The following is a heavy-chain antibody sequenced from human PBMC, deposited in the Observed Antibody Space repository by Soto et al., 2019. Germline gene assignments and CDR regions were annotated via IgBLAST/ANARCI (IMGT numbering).Heavy chain of an antibody. CDR3: ATAEIFSLSFDY. Sequence: PWGSLRVAWASSGVTFSGYAMIWVCQAPWKGLEWVSAISGSGGSTYYADSVKGRFTIYRDTSKHTLYLQMNSLRDEDTAVHYCATAEIFSLSFDYWGQGTLVTVSS. CDR2: ISGSGGST. V-gene: IGHV3-23*01. CDR1: GVTFSGYA. J-gene: IGHJ4*02.